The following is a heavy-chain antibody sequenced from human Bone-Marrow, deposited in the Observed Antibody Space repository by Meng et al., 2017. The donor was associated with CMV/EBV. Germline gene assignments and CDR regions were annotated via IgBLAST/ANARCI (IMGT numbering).Heavy chain of an antibody. CDR3: ASEIYCSSTSCLDY. D-gene: IGHD2-2*01. Sequence: GESLKISCAASGFTFSSYEMNWVRQAPGKGLEWVSYISSSGSIIYYVDSVKGRFTISRDNAKNSLYLQMNSLRAEDTAVYYCASEIYCSSTSCLDYWGQGTLVTFSS. CDR2: ISSSGSII. V-gene: IGHV3-48*03. CDR1: GFTFSSYE. J-gene: IGHJ4*02.